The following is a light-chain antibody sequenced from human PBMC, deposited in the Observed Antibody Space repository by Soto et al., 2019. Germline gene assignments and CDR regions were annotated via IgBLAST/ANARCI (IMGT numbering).Light chain of an antibody. Sequence: QSVLTQPASVSGSPGQSITLSCTGTSSDVGGYNYVSWYQQHPGKAPKLMICDVSDRPSGISNRFSGSKSGNTASLTISGLQAEDEADYYCSSYTTSSTYVFGTGTKVTVL. J-gene: IGLJ1*01. CDR2: DVS. V-gene: IGLV2-14*01. CDR3: SSYTTSSTYV. CDR1: SSDVGGYNY.